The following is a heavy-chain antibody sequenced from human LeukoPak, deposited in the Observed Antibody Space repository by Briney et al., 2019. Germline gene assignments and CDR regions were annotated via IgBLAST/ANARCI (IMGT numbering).Heavy chain of an antibody. Sequence: ASVKVSCKASGYTFTGYYMHWVRQAPGQGLEWMGWINPNSGGTNYAQKFQGRVTMTRDTSISTAYMELSSLRSEDTAVYYCARVTKVVTAINYFDYWGQGTLVTVSS. CDR1: GYTFTGYY. D-gene: IGHD2-21*02. J-gene: IGHJ4*02. V-gene: IGHV1-2*02. CDR3: ARVTKVVTAINYFDY. CDR2: INPNSGGT.